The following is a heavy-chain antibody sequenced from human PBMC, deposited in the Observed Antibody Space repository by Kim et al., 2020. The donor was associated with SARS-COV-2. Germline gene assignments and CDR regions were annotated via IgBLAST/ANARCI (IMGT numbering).Heavy chain of an antibody. J-gene: IGHJ4*02. CDR1: GYTFTSYA. CDR3: ARGGTRSGWYKIDY. V-gene: IGHV1-3*01. Sequence: VKVSCKASGYTFTSYAMHWVRQAPGQRLEWMGWINAGNGNTKYSQKFQGRVTITRDTSASTAYMELSSLRSEDTAVYYCARGGTRSGWYKIDYWGQGTLVTVSS. CDR2: INAGNGNT. D-gene: IGHD6-19*01.